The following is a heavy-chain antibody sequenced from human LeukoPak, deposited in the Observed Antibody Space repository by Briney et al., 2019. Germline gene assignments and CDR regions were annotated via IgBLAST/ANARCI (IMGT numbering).Heavy chain of an antibody. CDR1: GGSINSNSYY. V-gene: IGHV4-39*02. CDR3: AREGWDIVVVPAASRPYYFDY. D-gene: IGHD2-2*01. Sequence: SETLSLTCTVSGGSINSNSYYWGWIRQPPGKGLEWIGSIYYSGSTYYNPSLKSRVTISVDTSKNQFSLKLSSVTAADTAVYYCAREGWDIVVVPAASRPYYFDYWGQGTLVTVSS. J-gene: IGHJ4*02. CDR2: IYYSGST.